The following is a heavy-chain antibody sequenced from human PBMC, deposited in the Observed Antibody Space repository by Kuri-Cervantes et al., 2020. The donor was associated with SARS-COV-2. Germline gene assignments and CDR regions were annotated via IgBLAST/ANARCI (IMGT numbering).Heavy chain of an antibody. CDR2: VNHRGST. D-gene: IGHD7-27*01. Sequence: SETLSLTCAFYGESFSGYYWNWIRQSPGKGLEWIGEVNHRGSTNYNPSLKSRVTISVDTSKNQFSLKLSSVTAADTAVYYCARPKLTGEGDAFDIWGQGTMVTVSS. J-gene: IGHJ3*02. V-gene: IGHV4-34*01. CDR3: ARPKLTGEGDAFDI. CDR1: GESFSGYY.